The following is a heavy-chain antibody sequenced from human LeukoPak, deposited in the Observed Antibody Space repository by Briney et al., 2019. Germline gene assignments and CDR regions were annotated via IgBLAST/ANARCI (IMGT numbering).Heavy chain of an antibody. D-gene: IGHD6-13*01. J-gene: IGHJ6*02. CDR3: ARDHGYSSSWYHYYYGMDV. Sequence: SETLSLTCTVSGGSISSYYWSWIRQPPGKGLEWIGNIYYSGSTNYNPSLKSRVTISVDTSKNQFSLKLSSVTAADTAVYYCARDHGYSSSWYHYYYGMDVWGQGTTVTVSS. CDR2: IYYSGST. CDR1: GGSISSYY. V-gene: IGHV4-59*01.